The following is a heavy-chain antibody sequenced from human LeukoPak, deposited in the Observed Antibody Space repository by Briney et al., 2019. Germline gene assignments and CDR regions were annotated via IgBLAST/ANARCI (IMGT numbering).Heavy chain of an antibody. CDR2: ISWNSGSI. J-gene: IGHJ4*02. D-gene: IGHD6-19*01. CDR3: AKDIYSNAWYSSDY. CDR1: GFTFDDYA. V-gene: IGHV3-9*01. Sequence: GGSLRLSCAASGFTFDDYAMHWVRQAPGKGLEWVSGISWNSGSIDYVDSVKGRFTISRDNAKNSLYLQMNSLRPEDTALYYCAKDIYSNAWYSSDYWGQGTLVTVSS.